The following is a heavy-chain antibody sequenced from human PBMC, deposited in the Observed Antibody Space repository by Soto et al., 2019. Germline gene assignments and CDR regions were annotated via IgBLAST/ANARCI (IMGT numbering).Heavy chain of an antibody. CDR3: ERGGSSRPFDL. D-gene: IGHD6-13*01. CDR2: ISISGSTI. V-gene: IGHV3-11*01. CDR1: GFTFSDYY. J-gene: IGHJ2*01. Sequence: GSLRLSCAASGFTFSDYYMSWIRQAPGKGLEWLSYISISGSTIKFADSVKGRFTTSRDNAKNSLYLQMNSLRVEDTAVYYCERGGSSRPFDLWGRGTLVTVYS.